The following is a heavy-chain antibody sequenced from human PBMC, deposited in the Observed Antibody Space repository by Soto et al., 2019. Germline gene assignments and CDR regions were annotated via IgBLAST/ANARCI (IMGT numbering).Heavy chain of an antibody. CDR1: GYTFSNSG. CDR3: ARDPGYSYGYN. D-gene: IGHD5-18*01. V-gene: IGHV1-18*01. J-gene: IGHJ4*02. Sequence: ASVKVSCKASGYTFSNSGISWVRQAPGQGLEWLGWINSDNGNTNYAQHLQGRVTLTTDTSTSTAYMDLRSLRSDDTAVYYCARDPGYSYGYNWGQGTLVTV. CDR2: INSDNGNT.